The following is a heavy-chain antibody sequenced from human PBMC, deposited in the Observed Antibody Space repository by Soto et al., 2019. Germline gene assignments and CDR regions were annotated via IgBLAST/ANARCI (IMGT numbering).Heavy chain of an antibody. CDR2: IYSGGTT. J-gene: IGHJ2*01. CDR1: GFSVGSTS. D-gene: IGHD2-15*01. CDR3: ARSSRGGNAGYFNL. Sequence: EVQLVETGGGLIQPGGPRRLSCAASGFSVGSTSISWFRQPPGKGREWVSVIYSGGTTHDADSVKGRFTTSRDNSKNMVYLQMNSLRVEDTAVYYCARSSRGGNAGYFNLWGRGTLVTVSS. V-gene: IGHV3-53*02.